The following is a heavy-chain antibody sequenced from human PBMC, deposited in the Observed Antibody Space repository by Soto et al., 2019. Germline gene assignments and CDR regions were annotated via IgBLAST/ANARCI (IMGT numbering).Heavy chain of an antibody. V-gene: IGHV1-8*01. Sequence: GASVKVSCKASGYTFTSDDINWVRQATGQGLEWMGWMNPNSANTGYAQKFQGRVTMTTDTSTSTAYMELRSLRSDDTAVYYCARDRYYDILTGLGDAFDIWGQGTMVTVSS. D-gene: IGHD3-9*01. CDR1: GYTFTSDD. CDR2: MNPNSANT. CDR3: ARDRYYDILTGLGDAFDI. J-gene: IGHJ3*02.